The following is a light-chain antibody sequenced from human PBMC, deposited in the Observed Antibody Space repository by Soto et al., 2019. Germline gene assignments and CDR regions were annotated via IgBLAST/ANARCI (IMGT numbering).Light chain of an antibody. Sequence: EIVLTQSPGTLSLSPGERATLSCRASQSVSRSYLAWYQQKPGQAPSLLIYGASSRATGIPDRFSGSGSGTDFTLTISRLEPEDFAVYYCQQYGSSPPWTFGQGTKVEIK. J-gene: IGKJ1*01. V-gene: IGKV3-20*01. CDR3: QQYGSSPPWT. CDR2: GAS. CDR1: QSVSRSY.